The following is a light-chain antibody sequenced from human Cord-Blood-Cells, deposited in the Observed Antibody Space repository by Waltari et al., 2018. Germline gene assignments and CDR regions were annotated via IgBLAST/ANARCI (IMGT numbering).Light chain of an antibody. V-gene: IGLV1-40*01. CDR1: PSNNGAGYA. CDR2: GNS. CDR3: QSYDSSLSGYV. J-gene: IGLJ1*01. Sequence: QSVLTQPPSVSGAPGQRVTISCTGSPSNNGAGYAVHWYQQLPGTAPKLLIYGNSNRPSGVPDRFSGSKSGTSASLAITGLQAEDEADYYCQSYDSSLSGYVFGTGTKVTVL.